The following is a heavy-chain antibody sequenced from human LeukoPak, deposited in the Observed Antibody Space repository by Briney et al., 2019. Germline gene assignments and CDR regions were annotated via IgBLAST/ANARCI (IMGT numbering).Heavy chain of an antibody. D-gene: IGHD3-22*01. CDR3: ARDQSYYYDSSGPIFDY. V-gene: IGHV1-69*05. Sequence: EASVKVSCKASGGTFSSYAISWVRQAPGQGLEWRGRIIPIFGTANYAQKFQGRVTITTDESTSTAYMELSSLRSEDTAVYYCARDQSYYYDSSGPIFDYWGQGTLVTVSS. CDR1: GGTFSSYA. J-gene: IGHJ4*02. CDR2: IIPIFGTA.